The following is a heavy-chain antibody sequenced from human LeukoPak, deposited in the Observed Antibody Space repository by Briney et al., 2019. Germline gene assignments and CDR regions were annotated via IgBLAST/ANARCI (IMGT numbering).Heavy chain of an antibody. CDR1: GGSISGSIYY. CDR2: IHYSGST. D-gene: IGHD3-3*01. V-gene: IGHV4-39*01. Sequence: SETLSLTCTVSGGSISGSIYYWDWIRQTPGKGLEWIGSIHYSGSTYYNPSLKSRVTIFVDTSKHQFSLKLRSVTAADTAVYYCARGDFWSGQQLDYWGQGTLVTVSS. CDR3: ARGDFWSGQQLDY. J-gene: IGHJ4*02.